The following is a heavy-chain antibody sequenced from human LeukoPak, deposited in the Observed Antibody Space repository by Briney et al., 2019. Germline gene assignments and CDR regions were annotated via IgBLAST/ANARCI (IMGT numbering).Heavy chain of an antibody. V-gene: IGHV3-20*04. D-gene: IGHD3-22*01. CDR1: GFTFDDYG. CDR3: ARADYYDSSGFIDY. CDR2: INWNGGST. J-gene: IGHJ4*02. Sequence: RAGGSLRLSCAASGFTFDDYGMGWVRQAPGKGLEWVSGINWNGGSTGYADSVKGRFTISRDDAMNSLYLQMNSLRAEDTALYYCARADYYDSSGFIDYWGQGTLVTVSS.